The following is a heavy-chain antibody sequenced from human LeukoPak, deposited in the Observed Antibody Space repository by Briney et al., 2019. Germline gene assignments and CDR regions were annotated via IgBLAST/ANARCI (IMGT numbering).Heavy chain of an antibody. D-gene: IGHD3-10*01. V-gene: IGHV3-48*03. J-gene: IGHJ4*02. CDR1: GFNLNSYE. CDR2: ISSSGSTI. Sequence: PGGSLRLSCAASGFNLNSYEMNWVRQAPGKGLEWVSYISSSGSTIYYADSVKGRFTISRDNAKNSLYLQMNSLRAEDMALYYCAKDTQYYGSGPFDYWGQGTLVTVSS. CDR3: AKDTQYYGSGPFDY.